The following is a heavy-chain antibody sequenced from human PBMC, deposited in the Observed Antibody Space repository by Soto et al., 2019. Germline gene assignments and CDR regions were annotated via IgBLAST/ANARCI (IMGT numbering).Heavy chain of an antibody. CDR2: M. CDR3: ARGQEVGAHFFDS. D-gene: IGHD2-15*01. J-gene: IGHJ4*02. V-gene: IGHV3-13*01. Sequence: PGGSLRLSCAASGFTFSNYNMNWVRQAPGKGLEWVSTMKGRFTISRDNAKNSLSLQMNSLRAGDTAVYFCARGQEVGAHFFDSWGQGTQVTVSS. CDR1: GFTFSNYN.